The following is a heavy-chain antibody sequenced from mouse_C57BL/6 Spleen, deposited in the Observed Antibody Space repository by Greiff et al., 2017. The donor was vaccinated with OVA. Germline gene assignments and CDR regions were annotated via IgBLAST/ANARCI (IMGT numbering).Heavy chain of an antibody. J-gene: IGHJ2*01. V-gene: IGHV5-9*01. CDR1: GFTFSSYT. Sequence: EVQLVESGGGLVKPGGSLKLSCAASGFTFSSYTMYWVRQTPEKRLEWVATISGGGGNTYYPDSVKGRFTISRDNAKNTLYLQMSSLRSEDTALYYCAMIYYDYDSFDYWGQGTTLTVSS. CDR3: AMIYYDYDSFDY. CDR2: ISGGGGNT. D-gene: IGHD2-4*01.